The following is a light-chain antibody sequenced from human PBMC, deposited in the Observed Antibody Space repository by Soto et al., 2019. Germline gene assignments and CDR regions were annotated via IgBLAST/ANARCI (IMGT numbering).Light chain of an antibody. V-gene: IGKV1-9*01. Sequence: IQLTQSPSALSASVGDRVTITFRSSQGTNSYLAWYQQKPGKSPKLLIYAASTLQSGVPLRFSGNGSGTDFPLTISSLQPEESARYYCQQSYSSWATFGGGTKVDIK. CDR2: AAS. J-gene: IGKJ4*01. CDR3: QQSYSSWAT. CDR1: QGTNSY.